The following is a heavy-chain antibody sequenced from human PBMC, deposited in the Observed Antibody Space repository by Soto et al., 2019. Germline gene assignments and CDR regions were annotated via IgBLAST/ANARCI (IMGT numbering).Heavy chain of an antibody. D-gene: IGHD3-10*01. V-gene: IGHV3-53*01. CDR3: AIRGAETRAFDI. J-gene: IGHJ3*02. CDR2: ISGSGGST. CDR1: GFTVSSNY. Sequence: EVQLVESGGGLIQPGGSLRLSCAASGFTVSSNYMSWVRQAPGKGLEWVSVISGSGGSTYYADSVKGRFTISRDNSKNTLYLQMNSLRAEDTAVYYCAIRGAETRAFDIWGQGTMVTVSS.